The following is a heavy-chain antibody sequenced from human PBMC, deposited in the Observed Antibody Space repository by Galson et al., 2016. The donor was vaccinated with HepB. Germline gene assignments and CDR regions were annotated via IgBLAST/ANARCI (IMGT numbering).Heavy chain of an antibody. CDR1: GFTFSSYG. V-gene: IGHV3-33*01. CDR2: IWYDGSNK. CDR3: ARGYYYDNADAFDL. J-gene: IGHJ3*01. Sequence: SLRLSCAASGFTFSSYGIHWVRQAPGKGLEWVAVIWYDGSNKYYADSVKGRFTISRDNSKNTLSLQMKSLRADDTAVYYCARGYYYDNADAFDLWGQGTMVTVSS. D-gene: IGHD3-22*01.